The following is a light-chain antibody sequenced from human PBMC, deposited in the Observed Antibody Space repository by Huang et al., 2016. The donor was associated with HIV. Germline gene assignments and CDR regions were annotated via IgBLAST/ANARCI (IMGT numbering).Light chain of an antibody. CDR2: GAS. V-gene: IGKV3-15*01. Sequence: ERVMTQSPVTLSVSPGERATFSCRASQGISSKLAWYQQKPGQAPRLLIYGASTRATGIPARFSGSGSGTEFTLTISSLQSEDFAVYYCQQYNNWPFTFGPGTRVDIK. CDR1: QGISSK. CDR3: QQYNNWPFT. J-gene: IGKJ3*01.